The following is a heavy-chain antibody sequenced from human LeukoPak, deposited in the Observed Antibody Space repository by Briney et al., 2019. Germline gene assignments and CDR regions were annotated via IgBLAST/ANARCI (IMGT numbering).Heavy chain of an antibody. J-gene: IGHJ4*02. CDR3: ARTRSGSGSYYLPFDFDY. CDR2: IIPIFGTA. Sequence: ASVKVSCKASGGTLSSYAISWVRQAPGQGLEWMGGIIPIFGTANYAQKFQGRVTITADKSTSTAYMELSSLRSEDTAVYYCARTRSGSGSYYLPFDFDYWGQGTLVTVSS. V-gene: IGHV1-69*06. CDR1: GGTLSSYA. D-gene: IGHD3-10*01.